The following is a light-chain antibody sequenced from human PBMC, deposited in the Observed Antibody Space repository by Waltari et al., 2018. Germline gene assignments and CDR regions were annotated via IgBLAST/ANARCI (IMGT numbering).Light chain of an antibody. CDR2: GAS. V-gene: IGKV3-15*01. CDR1: QSVSSN. CDR3: QQYNNWPLLT. J-gene: IGKJ4*01. Sequence: EIVMTQSPATRSVSPGEGATLSCRASQSVSSNLAWYQQKPGQAPRLLIYGASTRATGIPARFSGSGSGTEFTLTISSMQSEDFAVYYCQQYNNWPLLTFGGGTKVEIK.